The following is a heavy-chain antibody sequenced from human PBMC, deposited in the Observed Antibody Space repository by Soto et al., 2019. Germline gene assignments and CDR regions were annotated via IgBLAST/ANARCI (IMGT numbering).Heavy chain of an antibody. D-gene: IGHD2-2*02. CDR3: ARVGVEDIVVVPAAISWGDYYYYYYMDV. CDR2: ISAYNGNT. V-gene: IGHV1-18*01. CDR1: GYTFTSYG. J-gene: IGHJ6*03. Sequence: ASVKVSCKASGYTFTSYGISWVRQAPGQGLEWMGWISAYNGNTNYAQKLQGRVTMTTDTSTSTAYMELRSLRSDDTAVYYCARVGVEDIVVVPAAISWGDYYYYYYMDVWG.